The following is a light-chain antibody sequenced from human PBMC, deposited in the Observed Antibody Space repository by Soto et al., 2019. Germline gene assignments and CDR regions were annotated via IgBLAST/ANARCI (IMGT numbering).Light chain of an antibody. J-gene: IGKJ1*01. V-gene: IGKV1-5*01. Sequence: DIQMTQSPSTLSASVGDRVTITCRASQSVSRWLAWYQPKPGKAPRLLIHDASSLQSGVPSRFSGSGSGTEFTLTISSLQPDDFATYFCQQHQSYWSFGQGTKVDI. CDR3: QQHQSYWS. CDR2: DAS. CDR1: QSVSRW.